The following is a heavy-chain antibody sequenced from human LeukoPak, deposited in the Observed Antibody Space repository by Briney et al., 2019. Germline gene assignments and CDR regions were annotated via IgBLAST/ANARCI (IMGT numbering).Heavy chain of an antibody. Sequence: GGSLRLSCAASGFTFSTFGMHWVRQAPGKGLEWVAFIPYVGSKNYYADSVKGRFTIARDNSKNTLYLQMNSLRAEDTAVYYCAKRNDADAFDIWGQGTVVTVSS. CDR3: AKRNDADAFDI. CDR2: IPYVGSKN. V-gene: IGHV3-30*02. J-gene: IGHJ3*02. CDR1: GFTFSTFG. D-gene: IGHD1-14*01.